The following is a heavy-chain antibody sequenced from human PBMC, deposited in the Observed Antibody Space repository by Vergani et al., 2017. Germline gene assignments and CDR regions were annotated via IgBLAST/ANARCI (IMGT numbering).Heavy chain of an antibody. Sequence: EVQLLESGGGLVQPGGSLRLSCAASGFTFSSYAMSWVRQAPGQGLEWVSAISGSGGSTYSADSVKGRFTISRDNSKNTLYLQMNSLRAEDTAVYYCAKGPAPGTANWFDPWGQGTLVTVSS. CDR1: GFTFSSYA. CDR2: ISGSGGST. CDR3: AKGPAPGTANWFDP. J-gene: IGHJ5*02. V-gene: IGHV3-23*01. D-gene: IGHD1-1*01.